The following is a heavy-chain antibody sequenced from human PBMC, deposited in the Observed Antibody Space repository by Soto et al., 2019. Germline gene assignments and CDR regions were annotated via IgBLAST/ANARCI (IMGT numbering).Heavy chain of an antibody. D-gene: IGHD6-13*01. Sequence: SETLSLTCTVSGGSISSYYWSWIRQPPGKGLEWIGYIYYSGSTNYNPSLKSRVTISVDTSKNQFSLKLSSVTAADTAVYYCARGKRVGAAGHSDYYYYMDVWGKGTTVTVSS. CDR2: IYYSGST. V-gene: IGHV4-59*01. CDR1: GGSISSYY. CDR3: ARGKRVGAAGHSDYYYYMDV. J-gene: IGHJ6*03.